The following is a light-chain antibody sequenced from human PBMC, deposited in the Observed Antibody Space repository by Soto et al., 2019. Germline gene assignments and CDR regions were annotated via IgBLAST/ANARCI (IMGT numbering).Light chain of an antibody. CDR3: CSDAGSSTLV. J-gene: IGLJ2*01. Sequence: QSALTQPASVSGSPGQSITISCTGTSSDVGSYNLVSWYQQHPGKAPKVMIYEGSKRPSGVSNRFSGSKSGNTASMTISGLEAEDDADYYCCSDAGSSTLVFGGGTKVTVL. V-gene: IGLV2-23*01. CDR1: SSDVGSYNL. CDR2: EGS.